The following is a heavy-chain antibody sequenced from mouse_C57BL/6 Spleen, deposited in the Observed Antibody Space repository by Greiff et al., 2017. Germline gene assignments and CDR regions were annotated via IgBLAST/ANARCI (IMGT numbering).Heavy chain of an antibody. D-gene: IGHD4-1*01. CDR3: TRNWDEWFAY. Sequence: EVQLQQSGAELVRPGASVKLSYYMHWVKQRPEQGLEWIGRIDPEDGDTEYAPKFQGKATMTADTSSNTAYLQLSSLTSEDTAVYYCTRNWDEWFAYWGQGTLVTVSA. J-gene: IGHJ3*01. V-gene: IGHV14-1*01. CDR2: IDPEDGDT. CDR1: Y.